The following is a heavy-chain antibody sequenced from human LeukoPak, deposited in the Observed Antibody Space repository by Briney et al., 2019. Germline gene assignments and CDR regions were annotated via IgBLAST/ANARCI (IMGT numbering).Heavy chain of an antibody. D-gene: IGHD5/OR15-5a*01. V-gene: IGHV4-39*01. Sequence: SSETLSLTCTVSGGSIRASGYDWGWIRQPPGKGLEAIGTIYYSDTTYYSPSLSSRVTISRDTSRNQFSLQLASVTAADTAMYYCARRGVVSPVYAFDIWGQGTMVTVSP. CDR1: GGSIRASGYD. CDR2: IYYSDTT. J-gene: IGHJ3*02. CDR3: ARRGVVSPVYAFDI.